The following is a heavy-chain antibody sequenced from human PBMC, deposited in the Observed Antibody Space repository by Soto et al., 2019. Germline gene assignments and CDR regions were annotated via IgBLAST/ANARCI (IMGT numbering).Heavy chain of an antibody. CDR1: GYSFTGYW. Sequence: GESLKISCKGSGYSFTGYWIGWVRQMPGKGLEWMGIIYPGDSDTRYSPSFQGQVTISADKSISTSYLQWSSLKASDTAMYYCARHSPYCSSTSCSPGDYYCGMAVWGQGTTVPVSS. V-gene: IGHV5-51*01. CDR3: ARHSPYCSSTSCSPGDYYCGMAV. J-gene: IGHJ6*02. D-gene: IGHD2-2*01. CDR2: IYPGDSDT.